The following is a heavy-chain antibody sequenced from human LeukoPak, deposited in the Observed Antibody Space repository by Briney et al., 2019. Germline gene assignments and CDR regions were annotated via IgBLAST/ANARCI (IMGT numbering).Heavy chain of an antibody. CDR3: ARVRDGYNDC. CDR1: GGSFSGYY. J-gene: IGHJ4*02. CDR2: INHSGST. V-gene: IGHV4-34*01. Sequence: SETQSLTCAVYGGSFSGYYWSWIRQPPGKGLEWIGEINHSGSTNYNPSLKSRVTISVDTSKNQFSLKLSSVSAADTAVYYCARVRDGYNDCWGQGTLVTVSS. D-gene: IGHD5-24*01.